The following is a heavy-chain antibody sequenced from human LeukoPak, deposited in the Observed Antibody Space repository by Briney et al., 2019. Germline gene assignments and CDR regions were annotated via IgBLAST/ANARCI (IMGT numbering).Heavy chain of an antibody. CDR3: ARVPSGYGDY. CDR1: GGSFSGYY. D-gene: IGHD3-22*01. CDR2: INHSGST. V-gene: IGHV4-34*01. Sequence: SETLSLTCAVYGGSFSGYYWSWIRQPPGKGLEWIGEINHSGSTNYNPSLKSRVTISVDTSKNQFSLKLSSVTAADTAVYYCARVPSGYGDYWGQGTLVTVSS. J-gene: IGHJ4*02.